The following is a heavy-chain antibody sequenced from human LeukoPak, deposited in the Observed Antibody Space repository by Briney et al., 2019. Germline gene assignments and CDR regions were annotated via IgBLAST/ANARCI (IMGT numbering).Heavy chain of an antibody. J-gene: IGHJ4*02. V-gene: IGHV4-39*07. D-gene: IGHD3-16*02. CDR3: ARDKGYRNKGAFDY. CDR2: IYYSGST. Sequence: SETLSLTCTVSGGSISISSYFWGWIRQPPGEGLVWLGCIYYSGSTYYNPSLKSRVTISVDTSKNQFSLKLSSVTAADTAVYYCARDKGYRNKGAFDYWGQGTLVTVSS. CDR1: GGSISISSYF.